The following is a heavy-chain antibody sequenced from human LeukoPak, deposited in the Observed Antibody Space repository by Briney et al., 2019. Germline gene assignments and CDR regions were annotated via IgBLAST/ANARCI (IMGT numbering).Heavy chain of an antibody. CDR3: ASSYRLTAMKN. D-gene: IGHD5-18*01. J-gene: IGHJ6*04. V-gene: IGHV4-38-2*01. CDR2: IYHSGST. CDR1: GFTFSSYS. Sequence: GSLRLSCAASGFTFSSYSMNWVRQAPGKGLEWIGSIYHSGSTYYNPSLKSRVTISVDTSKNQFSLKLSSVTAADTAVYYCASSYRLTAMKNWGKGTTVTVSS.